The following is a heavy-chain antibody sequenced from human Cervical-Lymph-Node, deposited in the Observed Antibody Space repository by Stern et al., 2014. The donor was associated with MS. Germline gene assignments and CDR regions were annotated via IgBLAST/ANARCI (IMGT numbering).Heavy chain of an antibody. CDR2: ISSRGSTI. V-gene: IGHV3-11*01. CDR1: GFNFSAYY. J-gene: IGHJ4*02. Sequence: QLVESGGGLVKPGGSLRLSCAASGFNFSAYYMSWNRKAQGRGLEWGSYISSRGSTIYYAVSVNDRFTLSMDNANNSLYLQMNSLRAEDPAVYYCARGALYYFDYWGQGTLVTVSS. CDR3: ARGALYYFDY. D-gene: IGHD3-16*01.